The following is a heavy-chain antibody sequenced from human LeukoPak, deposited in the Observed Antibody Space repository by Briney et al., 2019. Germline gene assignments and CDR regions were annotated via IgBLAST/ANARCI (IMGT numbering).Heavy chain of an antibody. Sequence: SETLSLTCTVSGGSISSYYWSWIWQPAGKGLEWIGRVYTNGNTNYNPSFKSRVTMSVDTSKNQFSLKLSSVTAVDTAVYYCARGDSSGSFDYWGQGTLVTVSS. V-gene: IGHV4-4*07. CDR1: GGSISSYY. D-gene: IGHD3-22*01. J-gene: IGHJ4*02. CDR3: ARGDSSGSFDY. CDR2: VYTNGNT.